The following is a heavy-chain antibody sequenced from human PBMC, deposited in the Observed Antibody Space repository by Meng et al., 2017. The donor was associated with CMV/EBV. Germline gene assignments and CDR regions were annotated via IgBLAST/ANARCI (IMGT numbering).Heavy chain of an antibody. CDR1: GGTFNSYA. Sequence: QVQLVEYVDEVKKAVSSVKVSCKASGGTFNSYAISWVRQAPGQGLEWMGGIIPIFGTANYAKKFQGRVTITADESTSTAYMELSSLRSEDTAVYYCARIYDSSGYYNYYFDYWGQGTLVTVSS. D-gene: IGHD3-22*01. CDR3: ARIYDSSGYYNYYFDY. CDR2: IIPIFGTA. J-gene: IGHJ4*02. V-gene: IGHV1-69*12.